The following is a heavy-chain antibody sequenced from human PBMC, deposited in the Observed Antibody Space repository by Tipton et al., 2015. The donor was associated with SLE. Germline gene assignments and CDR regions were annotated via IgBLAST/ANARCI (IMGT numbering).Heavy chain of an antibody. CDR2: IRNDGSDK. Sequence: SLRLSCAASGFAFGFYDIHWVRQAPGKGLEWVAFIRNDGSDKDYADSVRGRFTISRDSSKNTVFLEMNSLRVEDTAVYYCASGFDYWGQGTLVTVSS. CDR3: ASGFDY. CDR1: GFAFGFYD. J-gene: IGHJ4*02. V-gene: IGHV3-30*02. D-gene: IGHD2-15*01.